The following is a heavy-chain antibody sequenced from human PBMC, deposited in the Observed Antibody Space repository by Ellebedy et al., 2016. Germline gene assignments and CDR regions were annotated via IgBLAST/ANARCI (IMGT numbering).Heavy chain of an antibody. D-gene: IGHD3-10*01. CDR2: INAGNGNT. Sequence: ASVKVSCXASGYTFTSYAMHWVRQAPGQRLEWMGWINAGNGNTKYSQKFQGRVTITADESTSTAYMELSSLRSEDTAVYYCATPSRGEVRGGYYYYMDVWGKGTTVTVSS. J-gene: IGHJ6*03. CDR3: ATPSRGEVRGGYYYYMDV. CDR1: GYTFTSYA. V-gene: IGHV1-3*01.